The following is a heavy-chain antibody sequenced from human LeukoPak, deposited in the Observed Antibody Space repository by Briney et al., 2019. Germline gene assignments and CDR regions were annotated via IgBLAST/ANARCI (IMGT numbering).Heavy chain of an antibody. CDR1: GGSFSGYY. Sequence: SETLSLNCAVYGGSFSGYYWSWIRQPPGKGLEWIGYIYYSGSTNYNPSLKSRVTISVDTSKNQFSLKLSSVTAADTAVHYCARWNQQLVNFDYWGQGTLVTVSS. CDR2: IYYSGST. J-gene: IGHJ4*02. CDR3: ARWNQQLVNFDY. V-gene: IGHV4-59*01. D-gene: IGHD6-13*01.